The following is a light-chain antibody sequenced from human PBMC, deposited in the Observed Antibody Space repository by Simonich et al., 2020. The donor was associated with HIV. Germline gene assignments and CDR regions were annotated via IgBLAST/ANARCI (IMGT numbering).Light chain of an antibody. CDR3: QQYYSTPPT. V-gene: IGKV4-1*01. CDR2: WAS. Sequence: DIVMTQSPESLAVSLGERATINCKSTQSVLYSSNSNNYLAWYQQKPGQPPKLLIYWASTRESGVPDRFSASGSGTDFTLTISSLQAEDVAIYYCQQYYSTPPTFGQGTKVEIK. J-gene: IGKJ1*01. CDR1: QSVLYSSNSNNY.